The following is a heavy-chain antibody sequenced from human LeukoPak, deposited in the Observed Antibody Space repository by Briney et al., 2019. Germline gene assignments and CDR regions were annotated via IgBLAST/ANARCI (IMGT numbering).Heavy chain of an antibody. CDR2: VHYSGGT. CDR1: GGSISGGDYY. Sequence: PSETLSLTCTVSGGSISGGDYYWSWIRQPPGKGLEWIGYVHYSGGTYYNPSLKSRVIISLGTSTTQFSLKLSSVTAADTAVYYCARVPRVDYGDNYYFDYWGQGTLVTVSS. D-gene: IGHD4-17*01. V-gene: IGHV4-30-4*01. CDR3: ARVPRVDYGDNYYFDY. J-gene: IGHJ4*02.